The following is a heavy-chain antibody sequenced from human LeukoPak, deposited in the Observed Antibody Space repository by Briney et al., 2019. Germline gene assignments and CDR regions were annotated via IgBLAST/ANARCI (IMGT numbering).Heavy chain of an antibody. CDR1: GFTFSDYY. J-gene: IGHJ1*01. Sequence: GGSLRLSCAASGFTFSDYYMSLIRQAPGKGLEWISYISSSGSTINYADSVEGRFTISRDNAKNSLYLQINSLRAEDTAVYYCARAIYTSSWPYFQHWGQGTLVTVSS. D-gene: IGHD6-13*01. CDR2: ISSSGSTI. CDR3: ARAIYTSSWPYFQH. V-gene: IGHV3-11*01.